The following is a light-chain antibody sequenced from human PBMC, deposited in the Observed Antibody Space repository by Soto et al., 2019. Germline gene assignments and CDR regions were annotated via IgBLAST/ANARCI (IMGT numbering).Light chain of an antibody. CDR2: AAS. J-gene: IGKJ5*01. Sequence: IHLTQSPSSLSASVGDRVTITCRASQGISSHLAWYQQKPGKAPKLLIYAASTLQTGVPSRFSCGGSGTDFTLTLSSLQPEDFATYYCQQVNSFPSTFGQGTRLEIK. CDR3: QQVNSFPST. V-gene: IGKV1-9*01. CDR1: QGISSH.